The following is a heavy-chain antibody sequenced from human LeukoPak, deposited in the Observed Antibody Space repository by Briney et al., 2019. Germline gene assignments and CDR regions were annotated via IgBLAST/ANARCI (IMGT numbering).Heavy chain of an antibody. V-gene: IGHV3-48*02. CDR3: AKECLMVGVYDAFDI. CDR1: GFTLSIYG. J-gene: IGHJ3*02. D-gene: IGHD2-15*01. Sequence: GGSLRLSCLVSGFTLSIYGMNWVRQAPGKGLEGVSYINRGRNTIYNADSVKGRFTLSRENAKNSLYLQMNSLSDEDTAVYYCAKECLMVGVYDAFDIWGQGTMVTVSS. CDR2: INRGRNTI.